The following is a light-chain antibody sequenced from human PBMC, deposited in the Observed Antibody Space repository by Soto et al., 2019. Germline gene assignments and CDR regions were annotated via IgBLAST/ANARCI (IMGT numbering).Light chain of an antibody. J-gene: IGKJ3*01. CDR1: HWIVDW. V-gene: IGKV1-5*03. CDR3: QQYYRYPPA. CDR2: KAS. Sequence: DIQMTQSPSTLSASVGDRVTITCRASHWIVDWLAWYQQKPGKAPNLMLNKASSLEYGVPSRFSGSKSETEFTLTISSLQPEDFATYYCQQYYRYPPAFGPGTKMDI.